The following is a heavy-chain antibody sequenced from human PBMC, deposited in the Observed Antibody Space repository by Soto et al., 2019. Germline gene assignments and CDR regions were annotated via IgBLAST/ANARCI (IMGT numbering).Heavy chain of an antibody. CDR1: GYTLGNYD. CDR3: VRMARSSSLNWPAP. D-gene: IGHD2-2*01. CDR2: MNPNSGNT. V-gene: IGHV1-8*01. J-gene: IGHJ5*02. Sequence: QVQLVQSGAEVKKPGASVQVSGKASGYTLGNYDINWVRQATGQGLEWMGWMNPNSGNTGYAHKCQGRFTMTRNISISTAYTALTSLRSDGTAVYYCVRMARSSSLNWPAPWGQGTLVTASA.